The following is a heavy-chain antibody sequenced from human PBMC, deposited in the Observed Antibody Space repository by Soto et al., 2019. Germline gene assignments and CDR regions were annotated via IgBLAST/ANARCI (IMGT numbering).Heavy chain of an antibody. CDR1: GFTFSIYG. J-gene: IGHJ4*02. CDR2: IWYDGTNK. D-gene: IGHD6-19*01. V-gene: IGHV3-33*01. CDR3: ARDAEQWLAAYYYDY. Sequence: ESGGGVVQPGRSLRLSCAASGFTFSIYGMHWVRQAPGKGLEWVAVIWYDGTNKYYADSVKGRFTISRDNSKDTLYLQMNSLRAEDTAVYYCARDAEQWLAAYYYDYWGQGTLVTVSS.